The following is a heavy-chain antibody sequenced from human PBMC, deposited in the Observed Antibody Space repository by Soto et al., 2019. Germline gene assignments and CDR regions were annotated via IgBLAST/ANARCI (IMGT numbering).Heavy chain of an antibody. CDR1: GYIFTIYG. CDR2: ISVDSGNT. D-gene: IGHD3-10*01. Sequence: QVQLVQSGAELKKPGASAKVSCKASGYIFTIYGISWVRQAPGQGLEWMAWISVDSGNTNYAQNFQGRVTMITDTSAGTGHMELRSLRSDDTAVYYCARFNGSGTNYYMDVWGKGTTVIVSS. V-gene: IGHV1-18*01. CDR3: ARFNGSGTNYYMDV. J-gene: IGHJ6*03.